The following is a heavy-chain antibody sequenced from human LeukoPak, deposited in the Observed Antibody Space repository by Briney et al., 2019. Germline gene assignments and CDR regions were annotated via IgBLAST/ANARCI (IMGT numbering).Heavy chain of an antibody. CDR3: AKDIGYYYDSSGYYDY. CDR1: GFTFDDYA. D-gene: IGHD3-22*01. Sequence: PGGSLRLSCAASGFTFDDYAMHWVRQAPGKGLEWVSGISWSSGSIVYADSVKGRFTISRDNAKNSLYLQMNSLRAEDMALYHCAKDIGYYYDSSGYYDYWGQGTLVTVSS. CDR2: ISWSSGSI. J-gene: IGHJ4*02. V-gene: IGHV3-9*03.